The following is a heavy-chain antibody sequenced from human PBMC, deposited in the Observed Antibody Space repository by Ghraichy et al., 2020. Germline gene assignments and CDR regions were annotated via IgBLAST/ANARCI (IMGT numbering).Heavy chain of an antibody. D-gene: IGHD3-9*01. J-gene: IGHJ1*01. CDR3: ARGALSQNPTYFQH. Sequence: IGWIVVGSGNTNYAQKFQERVTITRDMSTSTAYMDLSSLRSEDTAVYYCARGALSQNPTYFQHWGQGPLVTVSS. V-gene: IGHV1-58*01. CDR2: IVVGSGNT.